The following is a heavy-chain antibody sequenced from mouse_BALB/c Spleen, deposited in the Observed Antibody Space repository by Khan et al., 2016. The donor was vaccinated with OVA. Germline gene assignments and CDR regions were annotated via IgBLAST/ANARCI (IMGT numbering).Heavy chain of an antibody. Sequence: QVQLQQPGAELVKPGASVKMSCKASGYTFTSYNMHWVKQTPGQGLEWIGAIYPGNGDTSYNQKFKGKATLTADKSSSKAYMQLSSLTSEDSAVFLCGGGGGGWYIDVWGAGTTVTVSS. CDR3: GGGGGGWYIDV. CDR1: GYTFTSYN. V-gene: IGHV1-12*01. CDR2: IYPGNGDT. J-gene: IGHJ1*01.